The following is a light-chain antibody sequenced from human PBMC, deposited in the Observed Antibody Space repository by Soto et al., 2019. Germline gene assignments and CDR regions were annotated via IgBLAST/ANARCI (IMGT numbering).Light chain of an antibody. Sequence: QSVLTQPPSVSGAPGQRVTISCTGSSPNIGAGYRVHWYQQLPGTAPKLLIFNDNNRPSGVPDRFSASKSGTSASLAITGLLAEDDADYYCQSYDSSLSGWVFGGGTQLTVL. V-gene: IGLV1-40*01. J-gene: IGLJ3*02. CDR1: SPNIGAGYR. CDR3: QSYDSSLSGWV. CDR2: NDN.